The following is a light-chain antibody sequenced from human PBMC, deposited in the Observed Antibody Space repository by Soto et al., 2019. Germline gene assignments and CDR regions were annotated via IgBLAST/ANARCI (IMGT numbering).Light chain of an antibody. V-gene: IGKV1-39*01. J-gene: IGKJ2*01. CDR2: AAS. Sequence: DLQMTQSPSSLSASVGDRVTITCRASQNIDSYLNWYQQKPGKAPKLLIYAASSLQSGVPSRSSGSGSGTDFTLTISSLQPEDFATYYCQQSYSTLYTFGPGTKLEIK. CDR1: QNIDSY. CDR3: QQSYSTLYT.